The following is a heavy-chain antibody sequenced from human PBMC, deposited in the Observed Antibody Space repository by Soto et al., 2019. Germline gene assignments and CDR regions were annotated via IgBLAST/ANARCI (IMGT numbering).Heavy chain of an antibody. D-gene: IGHD6-6*01. J-gene: IGHJ4*02. CDR2: ISWNSGSI. CDR3: AKDRYSRSSGFDY. CDR1: RFNFADYA. V-gene: IGHV3-9*01. Sequence: GGSLRLYCAASRFNFADYAMHWVRQAPGKGLEWVSGISWNSGSIVYADSVKGRFTISRDNAKNSLYLQMNSLRAEDTALYYCAKDRYSRSSGFDYWGQGSLVTVSS.